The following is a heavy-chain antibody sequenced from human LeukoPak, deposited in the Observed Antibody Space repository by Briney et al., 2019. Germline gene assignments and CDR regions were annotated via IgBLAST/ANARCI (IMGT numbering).Heavy chain of an antibody. J-gene: IGHJ4*02. D-gene: IGHD6-6*01. CDR3: ARQGIAARPGRVDY. CDR1: GGSISSSNW. V-gene: IGHV4-4*02. CDR2: IYHSGST. Sequence: SETLSLICAVSGGSISSSNWWSWVRQPPGKGLEWIGEIYHSGSTNYNPSLKSRVTISVDKSKNQFSLKLSSVTAADTAVYYCARQGIAARPGRVDYWGQGTLVTVSS.